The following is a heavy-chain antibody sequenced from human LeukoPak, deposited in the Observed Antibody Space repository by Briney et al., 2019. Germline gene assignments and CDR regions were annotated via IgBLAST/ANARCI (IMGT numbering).Heavy chain of an antibody. Sequence: GGSLRLSCAASGFTFSSYGMHWVRQAPGKGLEWVAIIWYDGSNKYYADSVKGRFTISRDNSKNTLYPRMNGLRAEDTAVYYCAKGREEDGYNDFDYWGQGTLVTVSS. D-gene: IGHD5-24*01. V-gene: IGHV3-33*06. CDR3: AKGREEDGYNDFDY. CDR2: IWYDGSNK. J-gene: IGHJ4*02. CDR1: GFTFSSYG.